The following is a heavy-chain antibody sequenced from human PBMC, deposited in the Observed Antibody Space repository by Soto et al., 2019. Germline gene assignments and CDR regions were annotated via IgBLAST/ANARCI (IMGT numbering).Heavy chain of an antibody. D-gene: IGHD6-19*01. CDR3: ARAVAVPADFDY. CDR2: INAGNGNT. Sequence: QVQLVQSGAEEKKPGASVQVSCKASGYTFTGYAMHWVRQAPGQRLEWMGWINAGNGNTKYSQKFQGRVTITRDTSASTAYMELSSLRSEDTAVYYCARAVAVPADFDYWGPGTLVTVSS. V-gene: IGHV1-3*05. J-gene: IGHJ4*02. CDR1: GYTFTGYA.